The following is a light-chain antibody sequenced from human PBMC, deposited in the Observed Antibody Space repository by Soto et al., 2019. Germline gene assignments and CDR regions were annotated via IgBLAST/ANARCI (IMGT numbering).Light chain of an antibody. Sequence: QSALTQPRSVSGSPRQSVTISCNGTISDVGGYNYVSWYQQHPDKAPKLIIFDVFKRPSGVPERFSGSKSGNTASLTISGLQADDEADYYCGSYAGASVICGGGNKVTVL. CDR1: ISDVGGYNY. J-gene: IGLJ2*01. V-gene: IGLV2-11*01. CDR2: DVF. CDR3: GSYAGASVI.